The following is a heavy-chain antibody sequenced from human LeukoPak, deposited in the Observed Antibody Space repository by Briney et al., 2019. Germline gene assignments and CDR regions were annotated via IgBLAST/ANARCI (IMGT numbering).Heavy chain of an antibody. CDR3: ARHFYDNTWGTYRPYAFDY. J-gene: IGHJ4*02. Sequence: SETLSLTCSVSGASFRSFFWSWIRQSPEKGLQWIGYLDHRGNTRYNPSLNSRATISGDTSKNLVSLRLTSVTAADTAVYFCARHFYDNTWGTYRPYAFDYWGQGTLVFVSS. CDR2: LDHRGNT. V-gene: IGHV4-59*01. D-gene: IGHD3-16*02. CDR1: GASFRSFF.